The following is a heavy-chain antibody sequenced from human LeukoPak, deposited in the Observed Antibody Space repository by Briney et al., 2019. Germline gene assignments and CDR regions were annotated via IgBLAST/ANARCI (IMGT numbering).Heavy chain of an antibody. CDR2: IRSKANSYAT. Sequence: PGGSLRLSCAASGFTFSGSAMHRVRQASGKGLDWVGRIRSKANSYATAYAASVKGRFTISRDDSKNTAYLQMNSLKTEDTAVYYCTRHNRYSGVFDYWGQGTLVTVSS. CDR1: GFTFSGSA. D-gene: IGHD3-10*01. CDR3: TRHNRYSGVFDY. V-gene: IGHV3-73*01. J-gene: IGHJ4*02.